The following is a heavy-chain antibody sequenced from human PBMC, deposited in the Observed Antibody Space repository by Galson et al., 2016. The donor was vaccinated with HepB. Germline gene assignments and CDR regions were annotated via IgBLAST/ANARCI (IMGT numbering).Heavy chain of an antibody. V-gene: IGHV1-69*06. CDR1: GGTFSSYV. CDR2: IIPIFGTA. D-gene: IGHD3-10*01. J-gene: IGHJ6*02. Sequence: TVSCKAFGGTFSSYVISWVRQAPGQGLEWMGGIIPIFGTAEYAQKFQGRVTITADKSTSTAYMELSSLRSEDTALYYCARDGRVRGVLDYDYGMDVWGQGTTVTVTS. CDR3: ARDGRVRGVLDYDYGMDV.